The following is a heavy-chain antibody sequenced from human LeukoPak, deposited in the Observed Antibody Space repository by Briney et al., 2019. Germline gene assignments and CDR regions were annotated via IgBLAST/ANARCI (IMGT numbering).Heavy chain of an antibody. Sequence: GGSLRLSCAASGFTFSSYAMSWVRQAPGKGLEWVSSISGSGGRTHYADSVRGRFTISRDNSKNTLYLQMDSLRAEDTAVYYCVRRLIAVAGPLDYWGQGTLVTVSS. V-gene: IGHV3-23*01. CDR1: GFTFSSYA. D-gene: IGHD6-19*01. CDR3: VRRLIAVAGPLDY. CDR2: ISGSGGRT. J-gene: IGHJ4*02.